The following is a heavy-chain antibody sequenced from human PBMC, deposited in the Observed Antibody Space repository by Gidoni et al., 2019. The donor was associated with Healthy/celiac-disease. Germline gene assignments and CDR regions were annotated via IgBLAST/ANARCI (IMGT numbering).Heavy chain of an antibody. D-gene: IGHD5-12*01. CDR2: IDPSDSYT. V-gene: IGHV5-10-1*01. CDR3: ARHLRGYSGYDSDY. CDR1: GYSVTSYW. Sequence: EVQLVQSGAAVKKPGESLRISCKGSGYSVTSYWISWGRQMPGKGLAWMGRIDPSDSYTNYSPSFQGHVTISADKSISTAYLQWSSLKASDTAMYYCARHLRGYSGYDSDYWGQGTLVTVSS. J-gene: IGHJ4*02.